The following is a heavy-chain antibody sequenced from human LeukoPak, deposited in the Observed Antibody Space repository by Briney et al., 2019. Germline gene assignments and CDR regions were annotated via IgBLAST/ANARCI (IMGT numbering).Heavy chain of an antibody. CDR3: VRSYYGMDA. Sequence: GGSLRLSCAASGFTFRGYSMNWVPQAPGMGLEWVSSISTSSSHIYYADSVEGRFTISRDNAKSSLYLQMNSLRAEDTAVYYCVRSYYGMDAWGQGTTVSVSS. J-gene: IGHJ6*02. V-gene: IGHV3-21*01. CDR2: ISTSSSHI. CDR1: GFTFRGYS.